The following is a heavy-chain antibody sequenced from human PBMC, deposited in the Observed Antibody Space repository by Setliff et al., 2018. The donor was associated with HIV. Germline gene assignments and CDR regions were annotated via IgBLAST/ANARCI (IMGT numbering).Heavy chain of an antibody. Sequence: GGSLRLSCAASGFAFDDYTMHWVRQAPGKGLEWVSLISWYGDMTYYADSVKGRFTISRDNSKNSLYLQMNSLTTEDTGLYYCAKDGWGYDYVGAYYFDYWGQGTPVTVSS. CDR2: ISWYGDMT. CDR1: GFAFDDYT. CDR3: AKDGWGYDYVGAYYFDY. V-gene: IGHV3-43*01. D-gene: IGHD5-12*01. J-gene: IGHJ4*02.